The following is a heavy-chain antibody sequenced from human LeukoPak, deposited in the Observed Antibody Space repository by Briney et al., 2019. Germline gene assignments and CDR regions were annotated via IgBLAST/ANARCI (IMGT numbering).Heavy chain of an antibody. CDR2: IYHSGST. CDR1: GGSISSSNW. D-gene: IGHD2-21*02. V-gene: IGHV4-4*02. Sequence: SETLSLTCAVSGGSISSSNWWSWVRQPPGKGLEWIGEIYHSGSTYYNPSLKSRVTISVDTSKNQFSLKLSSVTAADTAVYYCARGGYCGGDCYFYYWGQGTLVTVSS. J-gene: IGHJ4*02. CDR3: ARGGYCGGDCYFYY.